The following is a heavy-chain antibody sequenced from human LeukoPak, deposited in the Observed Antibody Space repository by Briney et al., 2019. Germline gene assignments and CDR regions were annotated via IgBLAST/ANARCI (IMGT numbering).Heavy chain of an antibody. Sequence: GGTLRLSCAASGFTFSSYAMTWVRQAPGKGLEWVSAISGSGDSTYYADSVKGRFTISRDSSKNTLYLQMNSLRAEDTAVYYCAKVKVRGVIVSFLDSWGQGTLVTVSS. CDR2: ISGSGDST. CDR1: GFTFSSYA. V-gene: IGHV3-23*01. D-gene: IGHD3-10*01. J-gene: IGHJ4*02. CDR3: AKVKVRGVIVSFLDS.